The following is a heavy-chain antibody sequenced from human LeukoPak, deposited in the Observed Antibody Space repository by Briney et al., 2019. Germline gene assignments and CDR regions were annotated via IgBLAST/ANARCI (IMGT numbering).Heavy chain of an antibody. Sequence: PSETLSLTCTVSGGSISSSSYYWGWIRQPPGKGLEWIGSIYYSGSTYYNPSLKSRVTISVDTSNSQLSLKVNSVTAADTAMYYCVKSNSRYQPWTLDIWGRGTMVTVSS. CDR1: GGSISSSSYY. V-gene: IGHV4-39*07. J-gene: IGHJ3*02. D-gene: IGHD2-2*01. CDR2: IYYSGST. CDR3: VKSNSRYQPWTLDI.